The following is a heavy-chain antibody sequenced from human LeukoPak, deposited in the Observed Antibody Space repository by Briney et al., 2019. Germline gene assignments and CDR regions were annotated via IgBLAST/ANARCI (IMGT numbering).Heavy chain of an antibody. J-gene: IGHJ4*02. CDR1: GFTFSAYS. V-gene: IGHV3-48*01. Sequence: GGSLRLSCAASGFTFSAYSMNWVRQAPGKGLEWVSFISGGGGTIYYADSVKGRFTISRDNAKNSLHLQMDSLRIEDTAVYYCARNQEIDYYDSSGFYWGVEYWGQGTLVTVSS. D-gene: IGHD3-22*01. CDR3: ARNQEIDYYDSSGFYWGVEY. CDR2: ISGGGGTI.